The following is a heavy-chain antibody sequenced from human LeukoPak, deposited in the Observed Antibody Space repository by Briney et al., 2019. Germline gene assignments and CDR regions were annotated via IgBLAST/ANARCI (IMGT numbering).Heavy chain of an antibody. J-gene: IGHJ5*02. Sequence: GGSLRLSCAASGFTFSSYAMSWVRQAPGKGLEWVAVISYDGSNKYYADSVKGRFTISRDNSKNTLYLQMNSLRAEDTAVYYCAKEGIAAAGTPHNWFDPWGQGTLVTVSS. D-gene: IGHD6-13*01. V-gene: IGHV3-30*18. CDR3: AKEGIAAAGTPHNWFDP. CDR1: GFTFSSYA. CDR2: ISYDGSNK.